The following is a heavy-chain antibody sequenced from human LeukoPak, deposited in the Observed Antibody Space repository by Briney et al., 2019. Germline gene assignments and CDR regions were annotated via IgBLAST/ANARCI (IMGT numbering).Heavy chain of an antibody. J-gene: IGHJ4*02. CDR3: ARGIRGAADY. V-gene: IGHV4-59*01. D-gene: IGHD3-16*01. Sequence: SETLSLTCAVYGGSFSVYYWSWIRQPPGKGLERIVYIHNSGSTMYNPSLKSRLAMSLDTSKNQFSLNLNSVTAADTAVYYCARGIRGAADYWGQGTLVTVSS. CDR2: IHNSGST. CDR1: GGSFSVYY.